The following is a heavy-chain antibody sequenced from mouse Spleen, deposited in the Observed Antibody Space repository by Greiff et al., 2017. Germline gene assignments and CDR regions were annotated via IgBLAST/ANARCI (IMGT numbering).Heavy chain of an antibody. CDR2: IWSDGST. CDR1: GFSLTNYA. Sequence: QVQLKQSGPGLVAPSQSLSITCTVSGFSLTNYAVHWVRQSPGKGLEWLGVIWSDGSTDYNAAFISRLSISKDNSKSQVFFKMNSLQADDTAIYYCARKYDYDGSGFAYWGQGTLVTVSA. V-gene: IGHV2-4-1*01. CDR3: ARKYDYDGSGFAY. D-gene: IGHD2-4*01. J-gene: IGHJ3*01.